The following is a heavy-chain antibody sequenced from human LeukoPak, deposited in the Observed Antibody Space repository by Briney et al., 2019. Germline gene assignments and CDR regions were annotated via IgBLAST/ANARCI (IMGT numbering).Heavy chain of an antibody. CDR2: IGTASDT. Sequence: GGSLRLSCAASGFTFSSFDTPWVRQPTGQGLEWVSTIGTASDTYYPGSVEGRFTLSRDNAKNSLYLQMNSLTAGDTAVYYCARGPPRGKYYYMDVWGKGTTVTVSS. CDR3: ARGPPRGKYYYMDV. J-gene: IGHJ6*03. D-gene: IGHD1-1*01. CDR1: GFTFSSFD. V-gene: IGHV3-13*01.